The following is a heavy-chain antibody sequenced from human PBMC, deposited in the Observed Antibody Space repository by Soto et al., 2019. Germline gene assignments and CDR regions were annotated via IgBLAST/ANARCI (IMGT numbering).Heavy chain of an antibody. CDR2: VSGSGGRT. D-gene: IGHD6-13*01. Sequence: GGSLRLSCAASGFTFSSYAMSWVRQAPGKGLEWVSAVSGSGGRTNYADSVKGRFTISRDNSKNTLYLQMNSLRAEDTAVYYCWASWYIDDYWGQGTLVTVSS. J-gene: IGHJ4*02. CDR3: WASWYIDDY. V-gene: IGHV3-23*01. CDR1: GFTFSSYA.